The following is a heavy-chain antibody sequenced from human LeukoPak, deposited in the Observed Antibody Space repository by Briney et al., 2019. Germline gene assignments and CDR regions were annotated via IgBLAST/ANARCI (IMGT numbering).Heavy chain of an antibody. CDR1: GGSISSYY. CDR2: IYYSGST. CDR3: AGADAGAHVFDY. V-gene: IGHV4-59*08. D-gene: IGHD3-16*01. J-gene: IGHJ4*02. Sequence: PSETLSLTCTVSGGSISSYYWSWIRQPPGKELEWIGYIYYSGSTNYNPSLKSRVTISVDTSKNQFSLKLSSVTAADTAVYYCAGADAGAHVFDYWGQGTLVTVSS.